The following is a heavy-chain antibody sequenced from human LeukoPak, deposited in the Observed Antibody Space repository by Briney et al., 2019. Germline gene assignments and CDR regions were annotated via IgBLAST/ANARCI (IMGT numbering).Heavy chain of an antibody. V-gene: IGHV3-23*01. CDR2: ISGGGYTT. CDR1: GFTVSSNY. Sequence: GGSLRLSCAASGFTVSSNYMSWVRQAPGKGLDWVSVISGGGYTTYFADSVTGRFIISRDNSKNTLYLHMNNLRADDTAVYYCAKTMWTGNYYFDSWGQGTLVTVSS. CDR3: AKTMWTGNYYFDS. D-gene: IGHD3/OR15-3a*01. J-gene: IGHJ4*02.